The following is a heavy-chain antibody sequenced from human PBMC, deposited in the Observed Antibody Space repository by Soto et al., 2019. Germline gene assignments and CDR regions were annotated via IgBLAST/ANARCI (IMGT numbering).Heavy chain of an antibody. D-gene: IGHD1-7*01. Sequence: QVQLVQSGAEVKKPGASVKVSCKASGYTFTSYAMHWVRQAPGQRLEWMGWINAGNGNTKYSQKFQGRVTIPRDTSASTAYMELSSLRSEDTAVYYCAFGTTYYYGMDVWGQGTTVTVSS. J-gene: IGHJ6*02. CDR1: GYTFTSYA. V-gene: IGHV1-3*01. CDR2: INAGNGNT. CDR3: AFGTTYYYGMDV.